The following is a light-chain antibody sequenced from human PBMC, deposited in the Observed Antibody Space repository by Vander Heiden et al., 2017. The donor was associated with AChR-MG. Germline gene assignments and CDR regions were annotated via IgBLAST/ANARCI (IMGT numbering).Light chain of an antibody. CDR1: RSNIGSNT. CDR3: ASWDDSLNGPV. Sequence: QSGLTQPPSASGTPGQRVTISCSGSRSNIGSNTVNWYQQLPGTAPKRLMVSSNQRPSGVPDRFSGSKSGTSASLAISGLQSEDDADYYCASWDDSLNGPVFGGGTKLTVL. V-gene: IGLV1-44*01. J-gene: IGLJ3*02. CDR2: SSN.